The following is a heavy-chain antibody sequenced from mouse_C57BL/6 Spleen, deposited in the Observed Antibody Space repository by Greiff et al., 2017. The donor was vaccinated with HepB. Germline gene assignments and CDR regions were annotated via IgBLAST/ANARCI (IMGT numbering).Heavy chain of an antibody. CDR3: ARDIGSSYSYAVDY. CDR2: ISDGGSYT. CDR1: GFTFSSYA. V-gene: IGHV5-4*01. D-gene: IGHD1-1*01. Sequence: EVKVVESGGGLVKPGGSLKLSCAASGFTFSSYAMSWVRQTPEKRLEWVATISDGGSYTYYPDNVKGRFTISRDNAKNNLYLQMSHLKSEDTAMYDCARDIGSSYSYAVDYWGQGTSVTVSS. J-gene: IGHJ4*01.